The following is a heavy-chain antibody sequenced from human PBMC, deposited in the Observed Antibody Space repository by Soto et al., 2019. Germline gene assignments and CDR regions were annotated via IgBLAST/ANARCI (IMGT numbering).Heavy chain of an antibody. D-gene: IGHD3-3*01. V-gene: IGHV3-30-3*01. J-gene: IGHJ4*02. Sequence: QVQLVESGGGVVQPGRSLRLSCAASGFTFSSYAMHWVRQAPGKGLEWVAVISHDGSNKYYADSVKGRFTISRDNSKNTLYLQMSSLRAEDTAVYYCARDPSDYDFWSGYYVFDYWGQGTLVTVSS. CDR1: GFTFSSYA. CDR3: ARDPSDYDFWSGYYVFDY. CDR2: ISHDGSNK.